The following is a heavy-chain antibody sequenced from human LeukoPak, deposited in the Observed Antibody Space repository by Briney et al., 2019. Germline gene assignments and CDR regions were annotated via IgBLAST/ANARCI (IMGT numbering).Heavy chain of an antibody. CDR3: ARLEGDRYYYDSSGYYPVGAFDI. V-gene: IGHV4-59*08. CDR2: IYYSGST. J-gene: IGHJ3*02. Sequence: SETLSLTCTVSGGSISRYYWSWIRQPPGKGLEWIGYIYYSGSTNYNPSLKSRVTISVDTSKNQFSLKLSSVTAADTAVYYCARLEGDRYYYDSSGYYPVGAFDIWGQGTMVTVSS. CDR1: GGSISRYY. D-gene: IGHD3-22*01.